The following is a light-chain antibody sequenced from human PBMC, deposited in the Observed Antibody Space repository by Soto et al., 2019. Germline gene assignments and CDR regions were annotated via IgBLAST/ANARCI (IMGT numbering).Light chain of an antibody. J-gene: IGKJ2*01. CDR1: QSLVHSDGNSY. CDR3: MQAIQPYT. CDR2: MIS. V-gene: IGKV2-24*01. Sequence: DFVMTQTPLSSPVTLGQPASISCRSSQSLVHSDGNSYLSWLHQRPGQPPRLLIYMISNRFSGVPDRFSGSGAGTDFTLKISMVEPEDVWVSYCMQAIQPYTFGLGNNLEIK.